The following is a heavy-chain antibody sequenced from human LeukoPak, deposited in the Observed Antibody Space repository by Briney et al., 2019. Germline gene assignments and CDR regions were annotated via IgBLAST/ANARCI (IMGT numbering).Heavy chain of an antibody. V-gene: IGHV3-30*03. Sequence: PGGSLRLSYAASGFTFSSYGMHWVRQAPGKGLEWVAVISYDGSNKYYADSVKGRFTISRDNSKTTLYLQMNSLRAEDTAVYYCARNLPYGDSSDYWGQGTLVTVSS. CDR1: GFTFSSYG. D-gene: IGHD4-17*01. J-gene: IGHJ4*02. CDR3: ARNLPYGDSSDY. CDR2: ISYDGSNK.